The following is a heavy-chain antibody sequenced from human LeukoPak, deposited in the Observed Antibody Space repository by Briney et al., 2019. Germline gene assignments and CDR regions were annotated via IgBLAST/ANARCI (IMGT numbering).Heavy chain of an antibody. CDR1: GGSFSGYY. V-gene: IGHV4-34*01. Sequence: SETLSLTCVVYGGSFSGYYWSWIRQPPGKGLEWIGEINHSGSTNYNPSLKSRVTISVDTSKNQFSLKLSSVTAADTAVYYCARALYYYYMDVWGKGTTVTVSS. CDR3: ARALYYYYMDV. J-gene: IGHJ6*03. CDR2: INHSGST.